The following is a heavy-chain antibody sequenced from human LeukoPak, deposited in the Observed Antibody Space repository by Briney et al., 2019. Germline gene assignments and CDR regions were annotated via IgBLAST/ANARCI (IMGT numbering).Heavy chain of an antibody. J-gene: IGHJ4*02. CDR3: DGGTYYYGSGSY. Sequence: SETLSLTCTVSGGSISSSSYYWGWIRQPPGKGLEWIGSIYYSGSTYYNPSLKSRVTISVDTSKNQFSLKLSSVTAADTAVYYCDGGTYYYGSGSYWGQRTLVTVSS. CDR2: IYYSGST. V-gene: IGHV4-39*01. D-gene: IGHD3-10*01. CDR1: GGSISSSSYY.